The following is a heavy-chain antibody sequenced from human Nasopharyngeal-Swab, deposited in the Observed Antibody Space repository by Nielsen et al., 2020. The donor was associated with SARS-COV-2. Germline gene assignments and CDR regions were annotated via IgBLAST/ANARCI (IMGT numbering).Heavy chain of an antibody. V-gene: IGHV1-24*01. CDR2: FDPEDGET. CDR3: SARSQWLVDPFDF. D-gene: IGHD6-19*01. J-gene: IGHJ4*01. CDR1: GYTLTDLS. Sequence: ASVKVSCKVSGYTLTDLSMHWVRQAPGKGLEWMGGFDPEDGETIYAQKFQGRVTMTEDTSTYTAYMELSSLRSEDSAVYYCSARSQWLVDPFDFWGQGTLVTVSS.